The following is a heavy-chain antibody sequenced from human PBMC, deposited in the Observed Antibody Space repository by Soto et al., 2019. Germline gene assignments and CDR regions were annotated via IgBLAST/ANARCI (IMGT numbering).Heavy chain of an antibody. D-gene: IGHD2-2*01. CDR3: AAGGTRCLRSPVVY. CDR1: GHTLTELS. J-gene: IGHJ4*02. V-gene: IGHV1-24*01. Sequence: QVQLVQSGAEVKKPGASVKVSCKVSGHTLTELSMHWVRLAPGKGLEWMGGIDPEDGETISAQKFKGRVTMTEDTSKDATYFELSSLTSEDADVSYCAAGGTRCLRSPVVYCGLRTVVTISS. CDR2: IDPEDGET.